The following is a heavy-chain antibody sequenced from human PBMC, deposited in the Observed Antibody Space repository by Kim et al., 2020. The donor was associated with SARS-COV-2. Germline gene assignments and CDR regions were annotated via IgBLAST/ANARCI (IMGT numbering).Heavy chain of an antibody. CDR3: ARDTYGGYSFDS. D-gene: IGHD3-22*01. V-gene: IGHV3-11*04. J-gene: IGHJ4*02. Sequence: SYESSVKGRLTITRDNAKNSLFLQEHSMRAEDTAVYFCARDTYGGYSFDSWGQGTLVTVSS.